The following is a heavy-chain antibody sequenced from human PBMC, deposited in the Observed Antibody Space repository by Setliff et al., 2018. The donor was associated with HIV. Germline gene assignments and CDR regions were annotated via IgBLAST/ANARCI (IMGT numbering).Heavy chain of an antibody. J-gene: IGHJ1*01. D-gene: IGHD1-26*01. CDR3: ARSMHYPGHFQH. CDR1: GASITHTSYY. Sequence: PSETLSLTCTVSGASITHTSYYWGWIRQPPGKGLEWIGYIYYSGSTYYNTSLTSRVTMSVDTSKNQFSLNLSSVTAADTAVYYCARSMHYPGHFQHWGQGTLVTVSS. CDR2: IYYSGST. V-gene: IGHV4-39*07.